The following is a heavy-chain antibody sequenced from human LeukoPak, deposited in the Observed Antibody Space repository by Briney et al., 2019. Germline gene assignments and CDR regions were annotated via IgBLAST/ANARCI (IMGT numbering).Heavy chain of an antibody. CDR2: ISAYNGNT. CDR1: GYTFTSYG. CDR3: ARDIDVVVVAATPGY. J-gene: IGHJ4*02. Sequence: ASVKVSCKASGYTFTSYGISWVRQAPGQGLEWMGWISAYNGNTNYAQKLQGRVTMTTDTSTSTAYMELRSLRSDDTAVYYCARDIDVVVVAATPGYWGKGTLVTVSS. V-gene: IGHV1-18*01. D-gene: IGHD2-15*01.